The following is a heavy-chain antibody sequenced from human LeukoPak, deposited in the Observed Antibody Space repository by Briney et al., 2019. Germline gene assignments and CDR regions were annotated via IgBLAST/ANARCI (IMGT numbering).Heavy chain of an antibody. D-gene: IGHD3-9*01. CDR1: GFTFDDYA. Sequence: GRSLRLSCAASGFTFDDYAMHWVRQAPGKGLEWVSGISWNSGSIGYADSVKGRFTISRDNAKNSLYLQMNSLRSEDTAVYYCARARGGDDILTLDYWGQGTLVTVSS. J-gene: IGHJ4*02. CDR3: ARARGGDDILTLDY. CDR2: ISWNSGSI. V-gene: IGHV3-9*01.